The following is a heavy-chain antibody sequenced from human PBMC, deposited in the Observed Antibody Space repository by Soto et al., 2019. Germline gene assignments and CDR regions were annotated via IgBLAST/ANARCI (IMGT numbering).Heavy chain of an antibody. V-gene: IGHV3-33*05. J-gene: IGHJ3*02. CDR3: ARDDIGAPNAFDM. D-gene: IGHD2-15*01. CDR2: IIKDGSEK. CDR1: GFRFASYG. Sequence: GGSLRLSCVASGFRFASYGFHWVRQAPGKGLEWVAVIIKDGSEKNHADSVKDRFTISRDNSKNTLYLQMDSLRAGDTGLYYCARDDIGAPNAFDMWGQGTMVTVSS.